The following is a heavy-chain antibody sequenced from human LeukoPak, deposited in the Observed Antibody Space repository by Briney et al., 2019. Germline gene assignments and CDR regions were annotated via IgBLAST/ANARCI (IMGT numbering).Heavy chain of an antibody. J-gene: IGHJ4*02. D-gene: IGHD2/OR15-2a*01. V-gene: IGHV3-30*02. CDR2: IRYDGSNK. CDR3: ANQDSTEYSYYFDF. Sequence: PGGSQRLSCVASGFTFSSYGMHWVRQAPGKGLEWVSFIRYDGSNKYYADSVKGRLTISRDNSKNTLYLQMNSLRAEDTAVYYCANQDSTEYSYYFDFWGQGTLVTVSS. CDR1: GFTFSSYG.